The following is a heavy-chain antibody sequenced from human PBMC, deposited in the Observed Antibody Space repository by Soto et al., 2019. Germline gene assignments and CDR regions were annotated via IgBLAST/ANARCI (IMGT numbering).Heavy chain of an antibody. V-gene: IGHV4-30-2*01. Sequence: SETLSLTCTVSGGSISSSSFFWSWIRQPPGKGLEWIGYINHSGSTYYKPSLKSRVTISVDRSKNQFSLKLSSVTAADTAVYYCARVPDRWGQGTLVTVSS. CDR2: INHSGST. D-gene: IGHD2-2*01. CDR1: GGSISSSSFF. CDR3: ARVPDR. J-gene: IGHJ5*02.